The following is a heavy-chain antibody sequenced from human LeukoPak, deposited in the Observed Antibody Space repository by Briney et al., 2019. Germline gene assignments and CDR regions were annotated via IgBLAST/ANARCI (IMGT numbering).Heavy chain of an antibody. CDR2: IYYSGST. J-gene: IGHJ6*02. CDR1: GGSISSYY. D-gene: IGHD2-2*01. CDR3: AREGSNYYYYYGMDV. V-gene: IGHV4-59*12. Sequence: SETLSLTCTVSGGSISSYYWSWIRQPPGKGLEWIGYIYYSGSTNYNPSLKSRVTISVDTSKNQFSLKLSSVTAADTAVYYCAREGSNYYYYYGMDVWGQGTTVTVSS.